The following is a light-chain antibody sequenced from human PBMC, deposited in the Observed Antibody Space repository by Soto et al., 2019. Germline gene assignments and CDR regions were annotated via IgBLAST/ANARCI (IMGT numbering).Light chain of an antibody. CDR2: DNV. J-gene: IGLJ1*01. V-gene: IGLV1-51*01. CDR1: GSNLGWNY. CDR3: GSWDNILRAYV. Sequence: QSVLTQPPSVSATPGQKVTISCSGSGSNLGWNYVYWYQQLPGTAPKLLIYDNVYRFSGIPDRFSASKSGTSATLAITGLQTGDEGDYYCGSWDNILRAYVFGTGTKLTVL.